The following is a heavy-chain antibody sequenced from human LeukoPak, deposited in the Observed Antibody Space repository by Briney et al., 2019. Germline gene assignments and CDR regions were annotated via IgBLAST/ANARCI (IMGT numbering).Heavy chain of an antibody. D-gene: IGHD2-2*02. V-gene: IGHV1-69*13. CDR3: ARVPATAISGYYFDY. CDR1: GGAFSSYA. Sequence: SVKVSCKASGGAFSSYAISWVRQAPGQGLEWMGGIIPIFGTANYAQKFQGGVTITADESTSTAYMELSSLRSEDTAVYYCARVPATAISGYYFDYWGQGTLVTVSS. CDR2: IIPIFGTA. J-gene: IGHJ4*02.